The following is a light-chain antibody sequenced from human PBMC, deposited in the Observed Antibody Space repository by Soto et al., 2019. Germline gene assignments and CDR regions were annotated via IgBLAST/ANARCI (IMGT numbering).Light chain of an antibody. CDR2: DAS. CDR1: QSVSTY. CDR3: QQRSNWQIT. J-gene: IGKJ5*01. Sequence: EVVFAQSPATLSLSPVEGATLSCRASQSVSTYLAWYQQKPGQAPRLLIYDASNRVTGIPARFRGSGSGTDFTLTISSLEPDDFAVYYCQQRSNWQITFGQGTRLEIK. V-gene: IGKV3-11*01.